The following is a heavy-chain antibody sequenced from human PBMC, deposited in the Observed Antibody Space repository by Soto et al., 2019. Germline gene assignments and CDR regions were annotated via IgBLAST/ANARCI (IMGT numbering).Heavy chain of an antibody. J-gene: IGHJ5*02. CDR2: IKQDGSVK. CDR1: GFTFSSYW. V-gene: IGHV3-7*05. Sequence: EVHLVESGGGLVQPGGSLRLSCAASGFTFSSYWMNWVRQAPGKGLEWVANIKQDGSVKYYLDSVKGRFTISRDNAKNSVYLQMNSLRADDTAVYSCAGGSGWLSASWGQGTLVTVSS. D-gene: IGHD6-19*01. CDR3: AGGSGWLSAS.